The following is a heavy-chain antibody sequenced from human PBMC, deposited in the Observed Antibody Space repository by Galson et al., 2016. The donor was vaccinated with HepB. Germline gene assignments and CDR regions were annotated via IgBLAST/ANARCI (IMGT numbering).Heavy chain of an antibody. D-gene: IGHD2-15*01. CDR3: AKDGGYCSDATCYYRNS. J-gene: IGHJ4*02. V-gene: IGHV3-23*01. CDR1: GFTFSSFA. CDR2: ISSTGDST. Sequence: SLRLSCAVSGFTFSSFAMSWVRQAPGKGLHWVSTISSTGDSTYHADSVKGRFTISRDNSKNTLYLQLNSLRAEDTAVYYCAKDGGYCSDATCYYRNSWGQGTLVTVSS.